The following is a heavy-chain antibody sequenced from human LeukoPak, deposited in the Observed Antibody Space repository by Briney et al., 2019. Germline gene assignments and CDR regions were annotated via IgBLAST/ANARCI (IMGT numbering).Heavy chain of an antibody. CDR2: TIPIFGTA. D-gene: IGHD2-15*01. V-gene: IGHV1-69*13. CDR1: GGTFSSYA. J-gene: IGHJ3*02. Sequence: ASVEVSCKASGGTFSSYAISWVRQAPGQGLEWMGGTIPIFGTANYAQKFQGRVTITADESTSTAYMELSSLRSEDTAVYYCARGYCSGGSCYKAFDIWGQGTMVTVSS. CDR3: ARGYCSGGSCYKAFDI.